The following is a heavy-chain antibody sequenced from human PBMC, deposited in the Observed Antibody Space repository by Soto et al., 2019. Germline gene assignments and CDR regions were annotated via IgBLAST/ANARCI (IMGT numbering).Heavy chain of an antibody. CDR1: GGSFNNFY. J-gene: IGHJ4*02. CDR3: TREVLIFGLLTPVGS. V-gene: IGHV4-34*02. CDR2: VSHIGST. Sequence: QVQIQQWGAGLLRPSETLSLTCAVSGGSFNNFYWSWIRQPPGKPLEWIGEVSHIGSTNYNPSLKSRVTMSLDTSKTQFSLKLTSVNAADTAVYYCTREVLIFGLLTPVGSWGQGTLVTVSS. D-gene: IGHD3-3*01.